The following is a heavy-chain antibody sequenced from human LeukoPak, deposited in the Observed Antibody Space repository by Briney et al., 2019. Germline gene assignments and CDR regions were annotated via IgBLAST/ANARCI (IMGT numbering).Heavy chain of an antibody. V-gene: IGHV1-18*01. Sequence: GALVNVSCKASGYSFTNNGISWVRQAPGQGLERMGWISAYNGNINYAQKLQGRVTMTTDTSTSTAYMELRSLRSDDTAVYYCARAPGYCSGGSCPTYYYYMDVWGKGTTVTVSS. J-gene: IGHJ6*03. D-gene: IGHD2-15*01. CDR2: ISAYNGNI. CDR3: ARAPGYCSGGSCPTYYYYMDV. CDR1: GYSFTNNG.